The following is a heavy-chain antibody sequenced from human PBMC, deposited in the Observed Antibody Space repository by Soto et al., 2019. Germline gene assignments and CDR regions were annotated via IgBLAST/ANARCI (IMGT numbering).Heavy chain of an antibody. CDR2: ISSRSSYI. CDR3: ARGDVGDYYGIDV. D-gene: IGHD3-16*01. CDR1: GFTFSIYS. V-gene: IGHV3-21*01. J-gene: IGHJ6*02. Sequence: GGSLRLSCAASGFTFSIYSMNWVRQAPGKGLEWVSSISSRSSYIYYADSVKGRFTISRDNAENSLYMQMNSLRAEDTAVYYCARGDVGDYYGIDVWGQGTTVTVSS.